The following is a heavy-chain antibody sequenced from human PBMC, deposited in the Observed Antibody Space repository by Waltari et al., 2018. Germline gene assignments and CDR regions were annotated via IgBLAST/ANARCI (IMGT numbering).Heavy chain of an antibody. CDR1: GFIFDEYA. CDR2: ISGDGGST. CDR3: AKEIELGIDYYYYGMDV. V-gene: IGHV3-43*02. D-gene: IGHD7-27*01. Sequence: EVRLVESGGGGVQTGGSLRLPCAASGFIFDEYAMHWVRQAPGKGLEWVSLISGDGGSTYYADSVKGRFTISIDNSKNSLYLQMNSLRTEDTALYYCAKEIELGIDYYYYGMDVWGQGTTVTVSS. J-gene: IGHJ6*02.